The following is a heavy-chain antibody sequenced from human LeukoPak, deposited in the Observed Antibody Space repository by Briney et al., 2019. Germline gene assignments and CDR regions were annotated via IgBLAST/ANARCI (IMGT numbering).Heavy chain of an antibody. CDR1: GYTFTSYD. CDR3: ASGSASKYYDFWSGYYRLDY. CDR2: MNPNSGNT. D-gene: IGHD3-3*01. Sequence: GASVKVSCKASGYTFTSYDINWVRQATGQGLEWMGWMNPNSGNTGYAQKFQGRVTMTRNTSIGTAYMELSSLRSEDTAVYYCASGSASKYYDFWSGYYRLDYWGQGTLVTVSS. J-gene: IGHJ4*02. V-gene: IGHV1-8*01.